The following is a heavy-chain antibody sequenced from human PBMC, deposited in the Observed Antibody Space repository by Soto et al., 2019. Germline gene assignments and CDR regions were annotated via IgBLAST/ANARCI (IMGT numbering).Heavy chain of an antibody. D-gene: IGHD1-26*01. Sequence: QVQLVQSGAEVKEPGSSVRVSCKASGGTFDNFIMNWVRQTPGQGLEWMGGIVPMLGTPTYAEKFKGRVTISATGSTSTMYMEVTSLRSEDKAIYYCARNGTYSSSLSQYSGMDVWGQGTTVIVSS. CDR3: ARNGTYSSSLSQYSGMDV. CDR2: IVPMLGTP. CDR1: GGTFDNFI. J-gene: IGHJ6*02. V-gene: IGHV1-69*01.